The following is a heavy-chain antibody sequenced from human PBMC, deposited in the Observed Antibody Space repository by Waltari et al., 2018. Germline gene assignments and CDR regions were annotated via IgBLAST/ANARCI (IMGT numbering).Heavy chain of an antibody. CDR1: GGSFSGYY. D-gene: IGHD2-21*01. J-gene: IGHJ3*02. CDR3: ARVFHVVVIARVVAFDI. V-gene: IGHV4-34*01. Sequence: QVQLQQWGAGLLKPSETLSLTCAVYGGSFSGYYWSWIRQPPGKGLEWIGEINHSGSTNYNPSLNSRVTISVDTSKNQFSLKLSSVTAADTAVYYCARVFHVVVIARVVAFDIWGQGTMVTVSS. CDR2: INHSGST.